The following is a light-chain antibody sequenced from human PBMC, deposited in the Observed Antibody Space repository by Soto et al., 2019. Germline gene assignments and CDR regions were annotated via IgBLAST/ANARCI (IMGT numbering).Light chain of an antibody. CDR1: QSISSW. Sequence: DIQMTQSPSTLSASIGDRVTITCRASQSISSWLAWYQQKPGKAPKLLIYKATSSESGVSSRFSGSGSGTAFSLTISSLQPDDSATYYCQQYKSYWTFGQGTKVEIK. J-gene: IGKJ1*01. CDR3: QQYKSYWT. CDR2: KAT. V-gene: IGKV1-5*03.